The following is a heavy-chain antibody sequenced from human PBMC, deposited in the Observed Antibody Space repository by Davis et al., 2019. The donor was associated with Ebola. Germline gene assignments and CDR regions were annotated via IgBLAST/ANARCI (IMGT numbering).Heavy chain of an antibody. D-gene: IGHD6-19*01. V-gene: IGHV3-30*01. CDR3: ARGPLAVALHWFDP. J-gene: IGHJ5*02. Sequence: ADSVKGRFTISRDNSKNTLYLQMNSLRAEDTAVYYCARGPLAVALHWFDPWGQGTLVTVSS.